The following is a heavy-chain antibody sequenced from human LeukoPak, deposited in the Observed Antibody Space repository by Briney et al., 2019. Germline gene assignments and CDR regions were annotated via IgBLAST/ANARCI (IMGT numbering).Heavy chain of an antibody. CDR1: GFTFSSYA. Sequence: GGSLRLSCAASGFTFSSYAMSWVRQAPGKGLGWVSAISGSGGSTYYADSVKGRFTISRDNSKNTLYLQMNSLRAEDTAVYYCAKSIAVAATYYYYGMDVWGQGTTVTVSS. V-gene: IGHV3-23*01. J-gene: IGHJ6*02. CDR3: AKSIAVAATYYYYGMDV. CDR2: ISGSGGST. D-gene: IGHD6-19*01.